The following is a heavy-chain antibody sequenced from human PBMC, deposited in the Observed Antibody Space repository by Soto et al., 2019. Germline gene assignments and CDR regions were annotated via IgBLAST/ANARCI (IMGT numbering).Heavy chain of an antibody. V-gene: IGHV3-74*01. J-gene: IGHJ4*02. Sequence: EVQLVESGGGLVQPGGSVRLSCAASGFTFSPYWIHWVRQAPGKGLVWVSRVNGDGSATNYADSVKGRFTISRDSAKNTVYLQMNSLRAEDTAVYYCARGLRPVDYWGQGTLLTVSS. CDR2: VNGDGSAT. D-gene: IGHD4-17*01. CDR3: ARGLRPVDY. CDR1: GFTFSPYW.